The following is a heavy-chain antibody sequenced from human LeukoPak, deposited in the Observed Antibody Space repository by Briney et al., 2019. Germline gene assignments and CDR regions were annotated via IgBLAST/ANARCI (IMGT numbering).Heavy chain of an antibody. J-gene: IGHJ5*02. CDR1: GGSVSSGSYY. V-gene: IGHV4-61*01. D-gene: IGHD2-15*01. CDR2: IYYSGST. Sequence: PSETLSLTCTVSGGSVSSGSYYWSWIRQPPGKGLEWIGYIYYSGSTNYNPSLKSRVTISVDTSKNQFSLKLSSVTAADTAVYYCARGGVYCSGGSCFDNWFDPWGQGTLVTVSS. CDR3: ARGGVYCSGGSCFDNWFDP.